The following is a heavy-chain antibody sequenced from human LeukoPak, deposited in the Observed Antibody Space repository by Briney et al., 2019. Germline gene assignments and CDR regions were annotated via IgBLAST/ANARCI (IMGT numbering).Heavy chain of an antibody. Sequence: SVKVSCKASGGTFSSYAISWVRQAPGQGLEWMGGIIPIFGTANYAQKFQGRVTITADKSTSTAYMELRSLRSDDTAVYYCARDRIAAAGTTFDYWGQGTLVTVSS. CDR3: ARDRIAAAGTTFDY. CDR2: IIPIFGTA. CDR1: GGTFSSYA. V-gene: IGHV1-69*06. D-gene: IGHD6-13*01. J-gene: IGHJ4*02.